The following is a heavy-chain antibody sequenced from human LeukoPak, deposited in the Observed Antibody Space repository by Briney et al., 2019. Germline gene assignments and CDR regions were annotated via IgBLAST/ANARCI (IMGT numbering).Heavy chain of an antibody. J-gene: IGHJ4*02. V-gene: IGHV1-69*05. CDR1: GGTFSSYA. Sequence: ASVKVSCKASGGTFSSYAIGWVRQAPGQGLEWMGGIIPIFGTANYAQKFQGRVTITTDESTSTAYMELSSLRSEDTAVYYCASSIVGAHRLVYWGQGTLVTVSS. CDR2: IIPIFGTA. D-gene: IGHD1-26*01. CDR3: ASSIVGAHRLVY.